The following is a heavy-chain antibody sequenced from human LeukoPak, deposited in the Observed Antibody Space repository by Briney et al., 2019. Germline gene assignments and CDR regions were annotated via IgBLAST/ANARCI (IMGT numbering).Heavy chain of an antibody. CDR1: GGSISSYY. J-gene: IGHJ3*02. Sequence: SETLSLTCTVSGGSISSYYWSWIRQPPGRGLEWIGYIYYSGSANYNPSLKSRVTISVDTSKNQFSLKLSSVTAADTAVYYCAKDRGLDAFDIWGQGTLVTVSS. V-gene: IGHV4-59*01. CDR2: IYYSGSA. D-gene: IGHD3-10*01. CDR3: AKDRGLDAFDI.